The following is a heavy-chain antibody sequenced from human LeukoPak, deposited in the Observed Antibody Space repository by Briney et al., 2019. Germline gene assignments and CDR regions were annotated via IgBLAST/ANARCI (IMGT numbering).Heavy chain of an antibody. CDR3: AREDYGGNWFDY. V-gene: IGHV3-30-3*01. J-gene: IGHJ4*02. Sequence: GGFLRLSCAASGFTFSSYAMPWVRQAPGKGLEWVAVISYDGSNKYYADSVKGRFTISRDNSKNTLYLQMNSLRAEDTAVYYCAREDYGGNWFDYWGQGTLVTVSS. D-gene: IGHD4-23*01. CDR2: ISYDGSNK. CDR1: GFTFSSYA.